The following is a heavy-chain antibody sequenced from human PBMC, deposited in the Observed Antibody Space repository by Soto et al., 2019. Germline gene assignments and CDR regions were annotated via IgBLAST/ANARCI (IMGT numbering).Heavy chain of an antibody. CDR3: ASPQPKYGSGSYYNRPYYYYYGMDV. CDR1: GYTFTSYY. D-gene: IGHD3-10*01. J-gene: IGHJ6*02. V-gene: IGHV1-46*01. Sequence: ASVKVSCKASGYTFTSYYMHWVRQAPGQGLEWMGIINPSGGSTSYAQKFQGRVTMTRDTSTSTVYMELSSLRSEDTAMYYCASPQPKYGSGSYYNRPYYYYYGMDVWGQGTTVTVSS. CDR2: INPSGGST.